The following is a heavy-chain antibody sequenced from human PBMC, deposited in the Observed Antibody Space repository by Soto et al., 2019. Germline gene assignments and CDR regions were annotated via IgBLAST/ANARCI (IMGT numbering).Heavy chain of an antibody. CDR1: GFTFSSCA. V-gene: IGHV3-23*01. CDR3: AQFDGGVSGPVDY. CDR2: ISGAGKNT. J-gene: IGHJ4*02. Sequence: EVQLLESGGGLVQPGGSLRLSCAASGFTFSSCAMGWVRQAPGEGLQWVSGISGAGKNTYYGDSMKGRIAISRDNSKNTVYLQMNSLRVDDTALYYCAQFDGGVSGPVDYWGQGTLVTVSS. D-gene: IGHD3-9*01.